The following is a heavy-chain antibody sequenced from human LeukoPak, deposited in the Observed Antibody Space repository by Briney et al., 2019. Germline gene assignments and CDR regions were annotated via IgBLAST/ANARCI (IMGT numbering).Heavy chain of an antibody. CDR3: ARDPAGFYAFDI. CDR2: IYHSGKT. J-gene: IGHJ3*02. D-gene: IGHD6-19*01. Sequence: PSETLSLTCTVSGYSISSGYYWGWIRQPPGKGLEWIGSIYHSGKTYYNPSLKSPVTISVDTSKNQFSLKLSSVTAADTAVYYCARDPAGFYAFDIWGQGTMVTVSS. V-gene: IGHV4-38-2*02. CDR1: GYSISSGYY.